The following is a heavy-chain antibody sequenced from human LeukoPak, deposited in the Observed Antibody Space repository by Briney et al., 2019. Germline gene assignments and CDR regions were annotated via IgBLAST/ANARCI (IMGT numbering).Heavy chain of an antibody. Sequence: GGSLRLSCAASGFIFSNYWMNWVRQAPGKGLEWVANIKEDGSEKIYVDSVKGRFTISRDNSKNSLYLQINNLRADDTAVYYCTRNRGTDYWGQGTLVTVSS. CDR3: TRNRGTDY. D-gene: IGHD1-1*01. V-gene: IGHV3-7*01. J-gene: IGHJ4*02. CDR2: IKEDGSEK. CDR1: GFIFSNYW.